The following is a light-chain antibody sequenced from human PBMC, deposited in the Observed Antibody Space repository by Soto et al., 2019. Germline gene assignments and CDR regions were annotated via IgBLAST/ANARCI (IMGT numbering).Light chain of an antibody. CDR2: GVS. CDR3: QQYNDWPFT. J-gene: IGKJ3*01. Sequence: EIVLTQSPGTLSLSPGERATLSCRASERLSSVYLAWYQQRPGQAPRLLIYGVSTRATGIPARFSGSESGTEFTLTISSLQSEDFAVYYCQQYNDWPFTFGPGTKVDIK. CDR1: ERLSSVY. V-gene: IGKV3-15*01.